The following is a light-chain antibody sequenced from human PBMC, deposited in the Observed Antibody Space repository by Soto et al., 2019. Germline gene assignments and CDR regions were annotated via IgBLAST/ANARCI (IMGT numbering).Light chain of an antibody. CDR1: QTVSSN. CDR2: GAS. V-gene: IGKV3-15*01. J-gene: IGKJ1*01. Sequence: EIVMTQSPATLSVSPGERATLSCRASQTVSSNLAWYQQKPGQAPRLLIYGASTGATGIPARFSASGSGTESTLTISSLKSEDISVYHCQQHNNWPQTFGQGNKV. CDR3: QQHNNWPQT.